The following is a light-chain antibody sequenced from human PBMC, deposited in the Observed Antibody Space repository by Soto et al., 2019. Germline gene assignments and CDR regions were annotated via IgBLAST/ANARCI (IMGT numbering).Light chain of an antibody. V-gene: IGKV1-39*01. CDR1: QRIGTY. J-gene: IGKJ1*01. CDR2: GAS. Sequence: DIQMTQSPTSLSASVGDRVTISCLASQRIGTYLAWYQQKPGKAPRLLISGASSMQSGVPPRLSGSGSATNFILTISSLRLEDIATYYCQQTATARQWTFGQGNKVDI. CDR3: QQTATARQWT.